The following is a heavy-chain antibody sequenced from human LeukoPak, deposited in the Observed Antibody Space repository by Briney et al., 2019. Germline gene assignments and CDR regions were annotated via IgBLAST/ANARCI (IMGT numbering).Heavy chain of an antibody. V-gene: IGHV4-4*09. CDR1: GGSISSYY. J-gene: IGHJ4*02. D-gene: IGHD3-22*01. CDR2: IYTSGST. CDR3: ARHVPSSTMIGLFDY. Sequence: PETLSLTCTVSGGSISSYYWSWIRQPPGKGLEWIGYIYTSGSTNYNPSLKSRVTISVDTSKNQFSLKLSSVTAADTAVYYCARHVPSSTMIGLFDYWGQGTLVTVSS.